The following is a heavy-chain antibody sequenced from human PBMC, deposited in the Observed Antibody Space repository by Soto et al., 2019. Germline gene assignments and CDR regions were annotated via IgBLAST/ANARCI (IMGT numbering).Heavy chain of an antibody. J-gene: IGHJ4*02. CDR1: GFTFSYYS. D-gene: IGHD2-21*01. Sequence: LRLSCAASGFTFSYYSMTWVRQSPGRGLEWVSSISSSTTYISYADSVRGRFTISRDNAKNSLYLQMSSLRADDTAVYYCARDPVGVDSTFFFDSWGQGTLVTVSS. CDR3: ARDPVGVDSTFFFDS. CDR2: ISSSTTYI. V-gene: IGHV3-21*01.